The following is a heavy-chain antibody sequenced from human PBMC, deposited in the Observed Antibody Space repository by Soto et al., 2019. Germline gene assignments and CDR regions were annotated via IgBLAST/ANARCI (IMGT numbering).Heavy chain of an antibody. CDR1: GFSLSSSGMC. Sequence: SGPTLVNPTQTLTLTCTFSGFSLSSSGMCVSGIRQPPGKALEWLALIDWDDDKYYSTSLKTRLTISKDTSKNQVVLTMTNMDPVDTATYYCARGHYPLFCFDYWGEGTLLTVSS. V-gene: IGHV2-70*01. D-gene: IGHD3-22*01. CDR3: ARGHYPLFCFDY. CDR2: IDWDDDK. J-gene: IGHJ4*02.